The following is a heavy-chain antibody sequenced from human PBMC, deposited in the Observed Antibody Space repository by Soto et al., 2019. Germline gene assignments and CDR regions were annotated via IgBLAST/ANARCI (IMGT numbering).Heavy chain of an antibody. J-gene: IGHJ4*02. V-gene: IGHV3-74*01. CDR1: GCTFSNYW. Sequence: EVQLVESGGGLVQPGGSLRVSWAGSGCTFSNYWMHWVRQAPGKGMEWVSRIDHDGPTDYADSVRGRFTISRDYAETTLYLTMNSLRPEDTAVYYCVRDSHGAYWGQGTLVTVSS. CDR3: VRDSHGAY. CDR2: IDHDGPT. D-gene: IGHD4-17*01.